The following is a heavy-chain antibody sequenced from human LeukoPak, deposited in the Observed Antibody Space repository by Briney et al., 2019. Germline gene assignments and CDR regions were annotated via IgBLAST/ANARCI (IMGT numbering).Heavy chain of an antibody. V-gene: IGHV3-23*01. CDR2: ISGSGGNT. CDR1: GFTFSSYA. Sequence: GGSLRLSCAASGFTFSSYAMYWVRQAPGKGLEWVSGISGSGGNTYYADSVKGRCTISRDNSKTTLYLQMNSLRAEDTATFYCAKDSFYSSGWPSPSFDYWGQGALVPVSS. CDR3: AKDSFYSSGWPSPSFDY. D-gene: IGHD6-19*01. J-gene: IGHJ4*01.